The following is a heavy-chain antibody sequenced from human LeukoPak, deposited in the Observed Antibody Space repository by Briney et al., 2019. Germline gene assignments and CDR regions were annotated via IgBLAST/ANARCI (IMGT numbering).Heavy chain of an antibody. CDR1: GYTFSSYA. D-gene: IGHD6-6*01. CDR2: IIPIFGTA. V-gene: IGHV1-69*05. CDR3: ARGVIGDIAAPLAFDI. Sequence: GASVKVSCKASGYTFSSYAISWVRQAPGQGLEWMGGIIPIFGTANYAQKFQGRVTITTDESTSTAYMELSSLRSEDTAVYYCARGVIGDIAAPLAFDIWGQGTMVTVSS. J-gene: IGHJ3*02.